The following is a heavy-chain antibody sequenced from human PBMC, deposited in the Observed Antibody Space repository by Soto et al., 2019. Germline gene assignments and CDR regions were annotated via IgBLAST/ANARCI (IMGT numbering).Heavy chain of an antibody. D-gene: IGHD6-19*01. CDR2: TYYRSNWRH. J-gene: IGHJ4*02. V-gene: IGHV6-1*01. CDR1: GDSVSSNTAA. Sequence: PSQTLSLTCAISGDSVSSNTAAWNWIRSSPSRGLEWLGRTYYRSNWRHDYAVSVKSRITVNPDTYKNHFSLQLNSVTPDDTAVYYCERGVAGSGFDLWGQGTRVTVSS. CDR3: ERGVAGSGFDL.